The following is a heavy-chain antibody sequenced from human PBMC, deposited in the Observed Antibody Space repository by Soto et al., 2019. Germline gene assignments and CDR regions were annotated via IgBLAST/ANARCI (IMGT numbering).Heavy chain of an antibody. CDR2: IYPGDSDT. V-gene: IGHV5-51*01. CDR3: ASSDCSSTSCLYYYYGMDV. CDR1: GYSFTSYW. J-gene: IGHJ6*02. D-gene: IGHD2-2*01. Sequence: ASLKISCKGCGYSFTSYWIGWVRQMPGKGLEWMGIIYPGDSDTRYSPSFQGQVTISADKSISTAYLQWSSLKASDTAMYYCASSDCSSTSCLYYYYGMDVWGQGTTVTVSS.